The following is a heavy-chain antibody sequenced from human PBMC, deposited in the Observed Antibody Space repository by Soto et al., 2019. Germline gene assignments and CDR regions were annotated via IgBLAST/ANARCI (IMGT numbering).Heavy chain of an antibody. V-gene: IGHV3-48*03. Sequence: VQVVESGGGLVQPGGSLRLSCAASGFPFSTFEMNWVRQAPGKGLEWLTYINGGGSSVYYADSVRGRFTISRDNAKSSLFLQMSGLRAEDTAVYYCARDRSSTVDGMDVWGQGTTVTVSS. CDR2: INGGGSSV. CDR3: ARDRSSTVDGMDV. J-gene: IGHJ6*02. CDR1: GFPFSTFE. D-gene: IGHD6-13*01.